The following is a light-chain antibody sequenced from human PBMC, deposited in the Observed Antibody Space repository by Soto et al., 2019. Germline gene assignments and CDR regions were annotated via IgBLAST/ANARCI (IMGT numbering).Light chain of an antibody. CDR1: QSISSY. CDR2: AAS. Sequence: DIQMTQSPSSLSASVGDRVTITCRASQSISSYFNWYQQKPGKAPKLLIYAASSLQSGVPSRFSGSGSGTDFTLTISSLQPEDFATYYCQKSYSTPRTFGQGTKLEIK. CDR3: QKSYSTPRT. V-gene: IGKV1-39*01. J-gene: IGKJ2*01.